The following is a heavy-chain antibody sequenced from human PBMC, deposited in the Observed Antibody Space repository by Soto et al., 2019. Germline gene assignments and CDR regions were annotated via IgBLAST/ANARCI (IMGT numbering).Heavy chain of an antibody. CDR1: GFTFSSYS. V-gene: IGHV3-48*02. D-gene: IGHD3-3*01. CDR2: ISSSGSTI. CDR3: ARAGYRSVDY. Sequence: EAQLVESGGGLVQPGGSLRLSCAASGFTFSSYSMNWVRQAPGKGLEWVSYISSSGSTIYYADSVRGRFTISRDNAKNSLYLRMNSLRDEDTAVYYCARAGYRSVDYWGQGTLVTVSS. J-gene: IGHJ4*02.